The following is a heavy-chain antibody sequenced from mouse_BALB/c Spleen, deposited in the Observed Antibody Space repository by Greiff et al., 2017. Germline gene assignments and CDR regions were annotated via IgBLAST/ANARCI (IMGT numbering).Heavy chain of an antibody. D-gene: IGHD1-1*01. Sequence: VKLVESGPELVRPGESVKISCKGSGYTFTDYAMHWVKQSHAKSLEWIGVISIYYDNTNYNQKFKGKATMTVDKSSSTAYMELARLTSEDSAIYYCARSEYYYGISYFDYWGQGTTLTVSS. CDR1: GYTFTDYA. CDR2: ISIYYDNT. CDR3: ARSEYYYGISYFDY. J-gene: IGHJ2*01. V-gene: IGHV1-67*01.